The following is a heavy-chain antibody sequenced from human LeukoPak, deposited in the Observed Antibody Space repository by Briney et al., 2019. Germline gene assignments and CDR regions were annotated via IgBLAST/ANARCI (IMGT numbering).Heavy chain of an antibody. CDR3: ARAQERTDYYGMDV. D-gene: IGHD1-1*01. V-gene: IGHV1-69*04. CDR2: IIPILGIA. Sequence: ASVKVSCKASGGTFSSYAISWVRQAPGQGLEWMGRIIPILGIANYAQKFQGRVTITADKSTSTAYMELSSLRSEDTAVYYCARAQERTDYYGMDVWGQGNTVTVSS. J-gene: IGHJ6*02. CDR1: GGTFSSYA.